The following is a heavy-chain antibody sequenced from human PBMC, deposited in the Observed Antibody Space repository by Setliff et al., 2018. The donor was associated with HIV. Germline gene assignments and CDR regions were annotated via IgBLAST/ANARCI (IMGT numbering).Heavy chain of an antibody. CDR3: ASAGGGNSGTRWFDY. D-gene: IGHD2-21*02. CDR2: ISSSSTTV. J-gene: IGHJ4*02. Sequence: SLRLSCAASGFSFSSYTMNWVRQAPGKGLEWVSYISSSSTTVYYADSVKGRFTVSRDNAKNSLYLHMNNLRAEDTAVYYCASAGGGNSGTRWFDYWGQGALVTVSS. V-gene: IGHV3-48*01. CDR1: GFSFSSYT.